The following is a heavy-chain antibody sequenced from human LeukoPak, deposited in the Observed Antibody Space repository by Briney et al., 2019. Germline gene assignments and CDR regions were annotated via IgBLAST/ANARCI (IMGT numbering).Heavy chain of an antibody. V-gene: IGHV4-34*01. CDR3: ARALMTLVRGVPRTTWFDP. D-gene: IGHD3-10*01. Sequence: PSETLSLTCAVSGVSFDDYYWTWVRQAPGKGLEWIGEINESGTTNYNTSLNNRVTISVDTSKNQFSLKLTSLTAADTAVFYCARALMTLVRGVPRTTWFDPWGQGTLVTVSS. J-gene: IGHJ5*02. CDR1: GVSFDDYY. CDR2: INESGTT.